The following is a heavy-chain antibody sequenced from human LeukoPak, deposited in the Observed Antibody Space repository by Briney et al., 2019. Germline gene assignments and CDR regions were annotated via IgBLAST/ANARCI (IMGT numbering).Heavy chain of an antibody. CDR1: GGSISSYY. V-gene: IGHV4-59*01. Sequence: PSETLSLTCTVSGGSISSYYWSWIRKPPGKGLEWIGYIYYSGSTNYNPSLKSRVTISVDTSKNQFSLKLSSVTAADTAVYYCARQYNWNYEYWFDPWGQGTLVTVSS. D-gene: IGHD1-7*01. CDR3: ARQYNWNYEYWFDP. J-gene: IGHJ5*02. CDR2: IYYSGST.